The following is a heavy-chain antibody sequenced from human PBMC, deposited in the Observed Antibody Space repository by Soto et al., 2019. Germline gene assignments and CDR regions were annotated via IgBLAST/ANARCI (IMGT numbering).Heavy chain of an antibody. V-gene: IGHV4-31*03. CDR1: GGSISSGGYY. J-gene: IGHJ6*02. D-gene: IGHD3-22*01. CDR3: ARDAVSGYSGRYGMDV. Sequence: SETLSLTCTVSGGSISSGGYYWSWIRQHPGKGLEWIGYIYSSGSTYYNTSLKSRVTISVDTSKNQFSLKLSSVTAADTAVYYCARDAVSGYSGRYGMDVWGQGTTVTVSS. CDR2: IYSSGST.